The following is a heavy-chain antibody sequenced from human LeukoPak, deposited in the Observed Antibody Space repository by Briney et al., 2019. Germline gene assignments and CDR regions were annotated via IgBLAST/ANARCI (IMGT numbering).Heavy chain of an antibody. CDR1: GFTFSSYS. J-gene: IGHJ4*02. V-gene: IGHV3-23*01. CDR3: AKATIPTVVTPGRLDY. D-gene: IGHD4-23*01. Sequence: GGSLRLSCAASGFTFSSYSMSWVRQAPGKGLEWVSAISGSGGSTYYADSVKGRFTISRDNSKNTLYLQMNSLRAEDTAVYYCAKATIPTVVTPGRLDYWGQGILVTVSS. CDR2: ISGSGGST.